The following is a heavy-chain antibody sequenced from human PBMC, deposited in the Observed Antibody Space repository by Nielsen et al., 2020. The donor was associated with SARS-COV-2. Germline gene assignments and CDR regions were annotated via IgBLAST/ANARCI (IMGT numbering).Heavy chain of an antibody. CDR3: ARGLEWLYY. CDR1: GGSFSGYY. D-gene: IGHD3-3*01. CDR2: INHSGST. V-gene: IGHV4-34*01. J-gene: IGHJ4*02. Sequence: GSLRLSCAVYGGSFSGYYWSWIRQPPGKGLEWIGEINHSGSTNYNPPLKSRVTISVDTSKNQFSLKLSSVTAADTAVYYCARGLEWLYYWGQGTLVTVSS.